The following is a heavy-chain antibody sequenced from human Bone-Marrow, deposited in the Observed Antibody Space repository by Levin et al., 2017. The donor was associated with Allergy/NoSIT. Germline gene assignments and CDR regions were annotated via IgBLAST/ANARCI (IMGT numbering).Heavy chain of an antibody. Sequence: PGESLKISCAASGFTFSTYSMNWVRQAPGKGLEWVSYISSSPSTTYYADSVKGRFTISRDNAKNSLYLQMNSLRDEDTAVYYCARESFVAAAGHFDYWGQGTLVTVSS. J-gene: IGHJ4*02. CDR1: GFTFSTYS. D-gene: IGHD6-13*01. CDR3: ARESFVAAAGHFDY. CDR2: ISSSPSTT. V-gene: IGHV3-48*02.